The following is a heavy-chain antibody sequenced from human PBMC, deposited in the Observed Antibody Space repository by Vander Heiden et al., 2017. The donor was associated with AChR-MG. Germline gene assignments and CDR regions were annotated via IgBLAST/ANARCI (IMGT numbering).Heavy chain of an antibody. D-gene: IGHD3-10*01. CDR1: GGSISSYY. CDR3: AREPSYLEVSY. V-gene: IGHV4-59*01. CDR2: IYYSGST. J-gene: IGHJ4*02. Sequence: QVQLQESGLGLVKPSETLSLTCTVSGGSISSYYWSWIRQPPGKGLEWIGYIYYSGSTNYNPSLKSRVTISVDTSKNQFSLKLSSVTAADTAVYYCAREPSYLEVSYWGQGTLVTVSS.